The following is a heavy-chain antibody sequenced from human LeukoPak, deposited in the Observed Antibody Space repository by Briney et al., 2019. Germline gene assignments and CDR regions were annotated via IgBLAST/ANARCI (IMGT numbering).Heavy chain of an antibody. Sequence: PGGSLRLSCEGSGFTFSRYWMDWVRQAPGKGLEWVSSISSSSTYIYYADSVKGRFTISRDNAKNSLYLQMNSLRAEDTAVYHCARVGSWDTFDVWGQGTMVTVSS. CDR3: ARVGSWDTFDV. CDR1: GFTFSRYW. J-gene: IGHJ3*01. V-gene: IGHV3-21*01. D-gene: IGHD3-10*01. CDR2: ISSSSTYI.